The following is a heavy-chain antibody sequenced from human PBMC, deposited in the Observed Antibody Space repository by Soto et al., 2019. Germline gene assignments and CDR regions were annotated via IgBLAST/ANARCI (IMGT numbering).Heavy chain of an antibody. Sequence: LSLTCTVSGGSISSYYWSWIRQPPGKGLEWIGYIYYSGSTNYNPSLKSRVTISVDTSKNQFSLKLSSVTAADTAVYYCARRTVDGYNELFDYWGQGTLVTVSS. V-gene: IGHV4-59*01. CDR1: GGSISSYY. J-gene: IGHJ4*02. CDR3: ARRTVDGYNELFDY. D-gene: IGHD5-12*01. CDR2: IYYSGST.